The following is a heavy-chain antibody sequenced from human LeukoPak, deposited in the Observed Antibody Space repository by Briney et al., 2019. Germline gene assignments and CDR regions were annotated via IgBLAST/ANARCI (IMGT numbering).Heavy chain of an antibody. CDR3: ARDPPRGYCGGDCVDAFDI. CDR2: INPSGGST. CDR1: GYTFTSYY. J-gene: IGHJ3*02. V-gene: IGHV1-46*01. Sequence: ASVKVSCKASGYTFTSYYMHWVRQAPGQGLEWMGIINPSGGSTSYAQKFQGRVTMTRDTPTSTVYMELSSLRSEDTAVYYCARDPPRGYCGGDCVDAFDIWGQGTMVTVSS. D-gene: IGHD2-21*01.